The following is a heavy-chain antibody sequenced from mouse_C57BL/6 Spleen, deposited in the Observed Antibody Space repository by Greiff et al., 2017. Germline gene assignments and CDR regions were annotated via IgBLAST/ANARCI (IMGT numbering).Heavy chain of an antibody. V-gene: IGHV3-6*01. CDR3: AVNWDDWYFDV. D-gene: IGHD4-1*02. Sequence: EVKLMESGPGLVKPSQSLSLTCSVTGYSITSGYYWNGIRQFPGNKLEWMGYISYDGSNNYNPSLKNRISITRDTSKNQFFLKLNSVTTEDTATYYCAVNWDDWYFDVWGTGTTVTVSS. CDR2: ISYDGSN. CDR1: GYSITSGYY. J-gene: IGHJ1*03.